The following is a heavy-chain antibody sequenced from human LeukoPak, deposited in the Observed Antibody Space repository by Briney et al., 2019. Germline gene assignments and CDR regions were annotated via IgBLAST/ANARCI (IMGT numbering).Heavy chain of an antibody. CDR3: ARVFLERLTSGYFDS. CDR1: GFTFSDYA. CDR2: ISYDGRQK. J-gene: IGHJ4*02. D-gene: IGHD3-3*01. V-gene: IGHV3-30-3*01. Sequence: GGSLRLSCAASGFTFSDYAMHWVRQGPGKGLEWVAVISYDGRQKYYGDSVKGLFTISRDNPKNTLYLQMNSLSDDDTAVYYCARVFLERLTSGYFDSWGQGTLVTVSP.